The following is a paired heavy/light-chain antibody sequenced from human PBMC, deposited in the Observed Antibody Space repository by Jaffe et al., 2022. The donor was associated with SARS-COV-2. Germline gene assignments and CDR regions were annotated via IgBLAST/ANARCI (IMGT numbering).Heavy chain of an antibody. CDR1: GFTFSRYG. V-gene: IGHV3-30*18. D-gene: IGHD6-19*01. CDR2: ISFDGSNT. J-gene: IGHJ6*02. CDR3: AKDVAKGARSGWHYWYHGTDV. Sequence: QVQLVESGGGVVQPGRSLRLSCAASGFTFSRYGMHWVRQAPGKGLEWVAVISFDGSNTNYADSVKGRITISRDNSKNTLHLQMNSLRAEDTAVYYCAKDVAKGARSGWHYWYHGTDVWGQGTTVTVSS.
Light chain of an antibody. CDR2: KIS. Sequence: EIVMTQTPLSSPVTPGQPASISCRSSQSLVHSDGNTYLSWLQQRPGQPPRLLIYKISNRFSGVPDRFSGSGAGTDFTLKISRVEAEDVGIYYCMQATHFPLTFGGGTKVEIK. J-gene: IGKJ4*01. CDR1: QSLVHSDGNTY. V-gene: IGKV2-24*01. CDR3: MQATHFPLT.